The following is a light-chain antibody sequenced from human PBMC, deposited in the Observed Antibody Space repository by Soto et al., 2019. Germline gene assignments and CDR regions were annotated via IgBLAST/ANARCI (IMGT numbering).Light chain of an antibody. CDR2: GNS. J-gene: IGLJ2*01. V-gene: IGLV1-40*01. CDR1: SSNIGAGYD. Sequence: QSVLTQPPSVSGAPGQRVTISCTGSSSNIGAGYDVHWYQQLPGTAPKLLIYGNSNRPSGVPVRFSGSKSGTSASLAITGLQAEDEADYYCQSYDSSLSGFHVVFGGGTKLTVL. CDR3: QSYDSSLSGFHVV.